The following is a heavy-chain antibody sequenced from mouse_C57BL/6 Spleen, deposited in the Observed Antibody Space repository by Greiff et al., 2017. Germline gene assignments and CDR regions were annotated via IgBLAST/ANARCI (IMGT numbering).Heavy chain of an antibody. V-gene: IGHV1-76*01. Sequence: QVQLQQSGAELVRPGASVKLSCKASGYTFTDYYINWVKQRPGQGLEWIARIYPGSGNTYYNEKFKGKATLTAEKSSSTAYMQLSSLTSEDSAVYFCARGDYDVPWAMDYWGQGTSVTVSS. CDR3: ARGDYDVPWAMDY. J-gene: IGHJ4*01. CDR2: IYPGSGNT. D-gene: IGHD2-4*01. CDR1: GYTFTDYY.